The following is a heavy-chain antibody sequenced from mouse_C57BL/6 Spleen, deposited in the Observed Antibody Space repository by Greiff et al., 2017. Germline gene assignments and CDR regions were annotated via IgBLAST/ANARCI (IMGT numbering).Heavy chain of an antibody. Sequence: VQLQQPGAELVKPGASVKLSCKASGYTFTSYWMHWVKQRPGQGLEWIGMIHPNSGSTNYNEKFKSKATLTVDKSSSTAYMQLSSLTSEDSAVXYCARGSYYDYDGRFAYWGQGTLVTVSA. J-gene: IGHJ3*01. V-gene: IGHV1-64*01. CDR2: IHPNSGST. CDR3: ARGSYYDYDGRFAY. D-gene: IGHD2-4*01. CDR1: GYTFTSYW.